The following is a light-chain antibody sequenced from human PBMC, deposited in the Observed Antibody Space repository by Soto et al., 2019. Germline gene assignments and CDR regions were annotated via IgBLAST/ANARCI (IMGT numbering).Light chain of an antibody. Sequence: QSVLAQPASVSGSPGQSITISCTGTSSDVGAYNYVSWFQQHPGKAPTLIISEVSNRPSGVSNRFSGSKSGNAASLTISGLQAEDEADYFCFSFTTDWTHVFGNGTKV. CDR2: EVS. J-gene: IGLJ1*01. V-gene: IGLV2-14*01. CDR1: SSDVGAYNY. CDR3: FSFTTDWTHV.